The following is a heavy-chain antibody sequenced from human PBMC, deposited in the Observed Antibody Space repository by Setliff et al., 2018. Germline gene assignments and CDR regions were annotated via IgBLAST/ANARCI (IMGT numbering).Heavy chain of an antibody. Sequence: PGGSLRLSCAASTASEVTISSRAIHWVRQAPGKGLEWVAAVSDDGNTTYYADSVKGRFTVSRDNSKNTLYLQMNSLRVEDTAVYYCVTDPPFSGWSFDSWGQGTLVTVSS. D-gene: IGHD6-19*01. V-gene: IGHV3-33*08. CDR3: VTDPPFSGWSFDS. J-gene: IGHJ4*02. CDR2: VSDDGNTT. CDR1: TASEVTISSRA.